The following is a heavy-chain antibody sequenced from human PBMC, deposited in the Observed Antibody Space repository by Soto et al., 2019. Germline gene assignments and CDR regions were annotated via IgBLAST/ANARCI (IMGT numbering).Heavy chain of an antibody. J-gene: IGHJ4*02. CDR1: GFSFRTYG. D-gene: IGHD3-10*01. CDR2: ISSDESNK. CDR3: VGGYYFGDY. V-gene: IGHV3-30*03. Sequence: QVQLVESGGGVVQPGRSLRLSCAASGFSFRTYGMRWVRQALGKGLEWVAVISSDESNKYYADSVKGRFTISRDNSKNTLYLQMNSLRAEDTAVYYCVGGYYFGDYWGQGTLVIVSS.